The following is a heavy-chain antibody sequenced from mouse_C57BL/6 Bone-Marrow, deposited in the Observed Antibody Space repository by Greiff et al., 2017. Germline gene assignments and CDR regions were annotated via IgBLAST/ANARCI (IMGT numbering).Heavy chain of an antibody. D-gene: IGHD1-1*01. J-gene: IGHJ2*01. CDR3: AIWYYGSSY. CDR1: GYTFTSYW. V-gene: IGHV1-55*01. CDR2: IYPGSGST. Sequence: VQLQQPGAELVKPGASVKMSCKASGYTFTSYWITWVKQRPGQGLEWIGDIYPGSGSTNYNEKLKSKATLTVDTSSSTAYMELSRLTSGDSAVYYCAIWYYGSSYWGQGTTLTVSS.